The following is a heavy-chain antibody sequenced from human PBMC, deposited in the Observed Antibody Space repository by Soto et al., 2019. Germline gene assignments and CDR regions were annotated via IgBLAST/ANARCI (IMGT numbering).Heavy chain of an antibody. CDR1: GGSFSGYY. V-gene: IGHV4-34*01. Sequence: PSETLSLTCAVYGGSFSGYYWTWIRQPPGKGLEWIGEINHSGSTNYNPSLKSRITINADTSNNRVSLQPNSVTPEVSFVYYCARLIGTSWLDYWGQGTQVTVSS. J-gene: IGHJ4*02. D-gene: IGHD6-13*01. CDR3: ARLIGTSWLDY. CDR2: INHSGST.